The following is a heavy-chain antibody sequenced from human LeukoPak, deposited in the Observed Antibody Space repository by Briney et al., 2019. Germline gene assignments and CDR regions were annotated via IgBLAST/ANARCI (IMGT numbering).Heavy chain of an antibody. V-gene: IGHV4-59*01. Sequence: RSSETLSLTCTVSGGSISTYYWSWIRQPPGKGLEWIGYIYYSGSTNKNPSLKSRVTISVDTSKNQFSLKLSSVTAADTAVYYCATEITPYYYMGVWGKGTTVTVSS. CDR1: GGSISTYY. D-gene: IGHD5-24*01. CDR2: IYYSGST. CDR3: ATEITPYYYMGV. J-gene: IGHJ6*03.